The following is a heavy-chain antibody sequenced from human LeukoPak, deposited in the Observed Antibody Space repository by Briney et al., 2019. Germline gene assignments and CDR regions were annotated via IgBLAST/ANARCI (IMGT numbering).Heavy chain of an antibody. CDR2: INPSGGRT. J-gene: IGHJ4*02. V-gene: IGHV1-46*01. Sequence: GASVKVSCKASGYTFTSYYIHWVRQAPGQGLEWMGIINPSGGRTGYAQNFQGRVAVTRDTSTSTIYMELSSLTSEDTAVYYCAGTAGYSYGRIDYWGQGTLVTVSS. CDR3: AGTAGYSYGRIDY. D-gene: IGHD5-18*01. CDR1: GYTFTSYY.